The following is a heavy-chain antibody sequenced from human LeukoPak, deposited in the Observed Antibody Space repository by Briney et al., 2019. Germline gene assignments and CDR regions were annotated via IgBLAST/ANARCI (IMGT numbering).Heavy chain of an antibody. J-gene: IGHJ6*02. CDR2: ILNDGSNT. V-gene: IGHV3-30*18. CDR3: AKYKGAALYYHYGLDV. Sequence: GGSLRLSCAASGFTFRNFVMHWVRQAPGKGLEWVAGILNDGSNTDYADSVKGRFTVSRDNSENTLYLQMNSLRDEDTAVYYCAKYKGAALYYHYGLDVWGPGTTVIVSS. D-gene: IGHD1-14*01. CDR1: GFTFRNFV.